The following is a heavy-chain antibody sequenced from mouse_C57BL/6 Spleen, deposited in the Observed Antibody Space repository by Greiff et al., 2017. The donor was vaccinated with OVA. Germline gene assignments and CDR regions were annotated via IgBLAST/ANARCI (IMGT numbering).Heavy chain of an antibody. Sequence: DVHLVESGGGLVQPGGSMKLSCVASGFTFSNYWMNWVRQSPEKGLEWVAQIRLKSDNYATHYAESVKGRFTISRDDSKSSVYLQMNNLRAEDTGIYYCTAYYSNYDYAMDYWGQGTSVTVSS. CDR2: IRLKSDNYAT. D-gene: IGHD2-5*01. V-gene: IGHV6-3*01. CDR1: GFTFSNYW. J-gene: IGHJ4*01. CDR3: TAYYSNYDYAMDY.